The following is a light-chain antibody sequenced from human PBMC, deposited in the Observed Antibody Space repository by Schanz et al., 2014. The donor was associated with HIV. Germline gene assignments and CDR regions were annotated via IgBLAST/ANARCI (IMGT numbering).Light chain of an antibody. CDR2: EVN. V-gene: IGLV2-14*02. Sequence: QSALTQPASVSGSPGQSITISCTGTSSDVGSFDLLSWYQQHPGKAPKLIIYEVNKRPSGISDRFSASKSGNTASLTVSGLQAEDEADYYCISYAGYNSYVFGTGTKLTVL. CDR1: SSDVGSFDL. J-gene: IGLJ1*01. CDR3: ISYAGYNSYV.